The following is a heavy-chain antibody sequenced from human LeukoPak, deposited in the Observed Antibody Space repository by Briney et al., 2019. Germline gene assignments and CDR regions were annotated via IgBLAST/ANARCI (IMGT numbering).Heavy chain of an antibody. CDR2: ITPGGGT. J-gene: IGHJ4*02. V-gene: IGHV1-2*02. Sequence: GASVKVSCKASGYTLTNYAMHWVRQAPGQGLEWMGWITPGGGTNYPQRFQGRVAITWDTSITTAYMDLSRLTSDDTAVYYCTRDRDGDGFAYFDYWGQGALVTVSS. CDR3: TRDRDGDGFAYFDY. CDR1: GYTLTNYA. D-gene: IGHD5-24*01.